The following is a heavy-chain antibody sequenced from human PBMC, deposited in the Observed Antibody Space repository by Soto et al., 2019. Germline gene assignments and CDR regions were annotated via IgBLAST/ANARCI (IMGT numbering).Heavy chain of an antibody. D-gene: IGHD6-13*01. CDR3: ARDQTGITTAGGGRIDR. Sequence: QVQLVESGVGVVQPGRSLRLSCAASGFTFSTHAMHWVCQAPGKGLECVAIVSFDGSNKYYADSVKGRFTISRDNSKNTLYLQMSGLTPEDTAFYYCARDQTGITTAGGGRIDRWGQGTLVTVSS. CDR2: VSFDGSNK. CDR1: GFTFSTHA. J-gene: IGHJ5*02. V-gene: IGHV3-30-3*01.